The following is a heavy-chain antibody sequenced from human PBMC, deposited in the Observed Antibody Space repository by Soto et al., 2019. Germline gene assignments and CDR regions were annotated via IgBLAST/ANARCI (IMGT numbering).Heavy chain of an antibody. CDR1: GGTFSSYA. J-gene: IGHJ4*02. Sequence: GASVKVSCKASGGTFSSYAISWVRQAPGQGLEWMGGIIPIFGTANYAQKFQGRVTITADESTSTAYMELSSLRSEDTAVYYCARSRNGSGSYYLYYFDYWGQGTLVTVSS. CDR3: ARSRNGSGSYYLYYFDY. V-gene: IGHV1-69*13. D-gene: IGHD3-10*01. CDR2: IIPIFGTA.